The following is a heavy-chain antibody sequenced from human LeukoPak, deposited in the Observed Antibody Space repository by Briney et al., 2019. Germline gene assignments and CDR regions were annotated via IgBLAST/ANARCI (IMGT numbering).Heavy chain of an antibody. CDR1: GGSISSYY. CDR2: IYYSGST. J-gene: IGHJ5*02. D-gene: IGHD5-24*01. Sequence: SETLSLTCTVSGGSISSYYWSWIRQPPGKGLEWIGYIYYSGSTNYNPSLKSRVTISVDTSKNQFSLKLSSVTAADTAVYYCARGVVVEMATTNWFDPWGQGTLVTVSS. CDR3: ARGVVVEMATTNWFDP. V-gene: IGHV4-59*08.